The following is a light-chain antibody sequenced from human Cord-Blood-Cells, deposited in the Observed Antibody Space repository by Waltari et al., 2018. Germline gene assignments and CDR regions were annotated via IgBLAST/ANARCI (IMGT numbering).Light chain of an antibody. V-gene: IGLV3-1*01. CDR2: QDS. J-gene: IGLJ2*01. Sequence: SYELTQPPSASVSPGQTASITCPGDELGDKYACWYQQKPGQSPVLVIYQDSKRPAGIPGRFSGSNSGNTATLPISGTQAMDEADYYCQAWDSSTVVFGGGTKLTVL. CDR1: ELGDKY. CDR3: QAWDSSTVV.